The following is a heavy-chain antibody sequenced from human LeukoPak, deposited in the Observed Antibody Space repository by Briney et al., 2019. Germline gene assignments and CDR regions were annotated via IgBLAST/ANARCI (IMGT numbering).Heavy chain of an antibody. CDR2: VSYSGSP. CDR3: ARPLTGYSNTFVY. CDR1: GGPIRGTSYY. Sequence: SETLSLTCIVSGGPIRGTSYYWGWIRQSPGKGLEWIGSVSYSGSPYYNPSLKSRVAISIYTSKNLFSLELTSLTAADTAVYYCARPLTGYSNTFVYWGQGTMVTVSS. D-gene: IGHD4-11*01. J-gene: IGHJ4*02. V-gene: IGHV4-39*01.